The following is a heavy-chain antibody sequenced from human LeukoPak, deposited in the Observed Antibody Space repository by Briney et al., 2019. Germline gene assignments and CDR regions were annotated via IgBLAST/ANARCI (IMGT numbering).Heavy chain of an antibody. CDR3: ARGGYSYNDAFDI. J-gene: IGHJ3*02. V-gene: IGHV4-59*01. D-gene: IGHD5-18*01. CDR2: IYYSGST. Sequence: ASETLSLTCTVSGGSISSYYWSWIRQPPGKGLEWIGYIYYSGSTNYNPSLKSRVTISVDTSKNQFSLKLSSVTAADTAVYYCARGGYSYNDAFDIWGQGTMTTVSS. CDR1: GGSISSYY.